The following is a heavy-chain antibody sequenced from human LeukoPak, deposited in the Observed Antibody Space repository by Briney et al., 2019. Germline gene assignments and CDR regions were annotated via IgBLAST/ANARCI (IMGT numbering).Heavy chain of an antibody. CDR2: IKQDGSEK. J-gene: IGHJ6*02. D-gene: IGHD2-21*01. CDR1: GFTFSSYW. Sequence: GGSLRLSCAASGFTFSSYWMSWVRQAPGKGLEWVANIKQDGSEKYYVDSVKGRFTISRDNAKNSLYLQMNSLRAEDTAVYYCAGDSSHINYYYYGMDVWGQGTTVTVSS. V-gene: IGHV3-7*01. CDR3: AGDSSHINYYYYGMDV.